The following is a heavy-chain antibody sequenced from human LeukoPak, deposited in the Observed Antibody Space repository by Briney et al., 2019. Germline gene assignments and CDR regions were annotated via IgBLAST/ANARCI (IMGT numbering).Heavy chain of an antibody. CDR1: GFPFSSYS. V-gene: IGHV3-21*01. J-gene: IGHJ3*01. Sequence: PGGSLRLSCAASGFPFSSYSMNWVRQLPGKGLEWVSSISSSSSYICYADSVKGRSTISRDNAKNSLHLQMKSLRAEDTAVYFCARGTGKTKAFDVWGQGTMVTVSS. D-gene: IGHD1/OR15-1a*01. CDR2: ISSSSSYI. CDR3: ARGTGKTKAFDV.